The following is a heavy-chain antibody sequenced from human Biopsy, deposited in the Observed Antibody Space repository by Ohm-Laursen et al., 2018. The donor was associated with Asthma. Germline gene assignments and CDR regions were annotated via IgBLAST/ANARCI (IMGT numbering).Heavy chain of an antibody. CDR2: IYYSGST. CDR3: ARRITIFGVVAYFDY. Sequence: SDTLSLTCTVSGGSISSSSYYWGWIRQPPGKGLEWIGSIYYSGSTYYNPSLKSRVTIFVDTSKNQFFLKLGSVTAADMAVYYCARRITIFGVVAYFDYWGQGTLVTVSS. J-gene: IGHJ4*02. D-gene: IGHD3-3*01. CDR1: GGSISSSSYY. V-gene: IGHV4-39*01.